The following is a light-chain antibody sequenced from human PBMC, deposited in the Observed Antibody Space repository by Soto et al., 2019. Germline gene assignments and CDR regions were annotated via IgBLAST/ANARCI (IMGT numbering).Light chain of an antibody. CDR3: QQYSSTFWT. J-gene: IGKJ1*01. Sequence: EIVLTQSPGTLSLSPGERATLSCRASQSISSSYLAWYQQKPGQAPRLLVYGASSRATGIPDRFSGSGSGTDFTLTISRLEPEDFALYYCQQYSSTFWTFGQGTNVEIK. V-gene: IGKV3-20*01. CDR2: GAS. CDR1: QSISSSY.